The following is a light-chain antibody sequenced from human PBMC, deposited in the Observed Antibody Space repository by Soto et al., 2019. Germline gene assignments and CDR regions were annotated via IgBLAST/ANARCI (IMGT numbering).Light chain of an antibody. CDR1: QPVSCF. Sequence: EIVLTQSPATLSLFPGERATLSCRASQPVSCFLAWYQQRPGQAPRLLIYGASTRATGIPARFSGSGSGTDSTLPISSQEPKDVAVYYSQQRTKWPRTFGQGTKVDIK. J-gene: IGKJ1*01. V-gene: IGKV3-11*01. CDR2: GAS. CDR3: QQRTKWPRT.